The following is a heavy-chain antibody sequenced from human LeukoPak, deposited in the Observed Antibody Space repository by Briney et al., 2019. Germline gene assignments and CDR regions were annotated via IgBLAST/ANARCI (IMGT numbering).Heavy chain of an antibody. CDR1: GFTFSSYA. Sequence: GGSLRLSCGASGFTFSSYAMSWVRQAPGKGLEWVSAISGSGGSTYYADSVKGRFTISRDNSKNTLYLQMNSLRAEDTAVYYCAKRYDSSGCYYVDYWGQGTLVTVSS. CDR3: AKRYDSSGCYYVDY. V-gene: IGHV3-23*01. CDR2: ISGSGGST. D-gene: IGHD3-22*01. J-gene: IGHJ4*02.